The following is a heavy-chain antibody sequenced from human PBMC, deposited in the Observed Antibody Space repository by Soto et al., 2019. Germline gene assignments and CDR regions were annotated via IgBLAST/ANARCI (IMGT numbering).Heavy chain of an antibody. CDR3: ARVMGYFDY. J-gene: IGHJ4*02. V-gene: IGHV4-38-2*01. Sequence: SETLSLTCAVSGYSISSGYYWGWIRQPPGKGLEWIGSIYHSGSTYYNPSLKSRVTISVDTSKNQFSLKVRFVTAADTAVYYCARVMGYFDYWGQGTLVTVS. D-gene: IGHD3-16*01. CDR2: IYHSGST. CDR1: GYSISSGYY.